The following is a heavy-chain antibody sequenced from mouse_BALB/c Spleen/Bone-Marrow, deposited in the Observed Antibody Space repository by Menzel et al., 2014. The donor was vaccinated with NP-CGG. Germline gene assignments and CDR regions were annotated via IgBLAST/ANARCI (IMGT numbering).Heavy chain of an antibody. CDR1: GYTFTSYW. CDR2: INPSTDYT. J-gene: IGHJ3*01. Sequence: VQLVESGAELAKPGASLKMSCKASGYTFTSYWMHWVKQRPGQGLEWIGYINPSTDYTEYNQKFKDKATLTADKSSSPAFMQLSSLTSEDSAVYYCARRAYGGSYGFAYWGQGTLVTVSA. D-gene: IGHD1-1*01. CDR3: ARRAYGGSYGFAY. V-gene: IGHV1-7*01.